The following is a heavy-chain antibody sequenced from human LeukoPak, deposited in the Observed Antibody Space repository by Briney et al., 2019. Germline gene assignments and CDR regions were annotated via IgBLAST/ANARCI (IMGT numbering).Heavy chain of an antibody. J-gene: IGHJ5*02. CDR2: INPNSGGT. Sequence: ASVTVSCKASGYTFTGYYMHWVRQAPGQGLEWMGWINPNSGGTNYAQKFQGRVTMTRDTSISTAYMELSRLRSDDTAVYYCARPDYGDSMGFDPWGRGTLVTVSS. D-gene: IGHD4-17*01. CDR3: ARPDYGDSMGFDP. CDR1: GYTFTGYY. V-gene: IGHV1-2*02.